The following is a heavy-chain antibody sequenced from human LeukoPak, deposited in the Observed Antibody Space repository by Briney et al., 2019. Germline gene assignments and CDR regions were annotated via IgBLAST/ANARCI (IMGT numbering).Heavy chain of an antibody. Sequence: PGGSLRLSCAASGFTVRSNYMSWVRQAPGKGLEWVSVIYSGGSTYYADSVKGRFTISRDNSKNTLYLQMNSLRAEDTAVYYCSVVVTENWYFDLWGRGTLVTVSS. CDR1: GFTVRSNY. J-gene: IGHJ2*01. CDR2: IYSGGST. V-gene: IGHV3-66*01. D-gene: IGHD2-21*02. CDR3: SVVVTENWYFDL.